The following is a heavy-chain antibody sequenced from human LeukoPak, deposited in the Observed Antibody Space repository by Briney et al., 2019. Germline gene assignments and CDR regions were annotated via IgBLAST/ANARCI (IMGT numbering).Heavy chain of an antibody. CDR2: VYQSGTT. J-gene: IGHJ3*02. Sequence: ASETLSLTCVVSGYSISSDYYWVWIRQPPGKGLEWIGNVYQSGTTYSNPSLKSRVTMSVDTSKSQFSLKVNSVTAADTAVYYCARGETIVADRREGDGFDIWGQGTLVTVSS. CDR3: ARGETIVADRREGDGFDI. V-gene: IGHV4-38-2*01. CDR1: GYSISSDYY. D-gene: IGHD5-12*01.